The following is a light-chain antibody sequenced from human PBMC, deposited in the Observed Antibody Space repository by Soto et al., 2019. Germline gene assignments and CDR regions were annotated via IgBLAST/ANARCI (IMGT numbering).Light chain of an antibody. CDR1: QSVSSSY. CDR3: QQFGSSPWT. CDR2: AAS. Sequence: EIVLTQSPGTLSLSPEERATLSCRASQSVSSSYLAWYQQKPGQAPRLLIYAASSRATGIPDRFSGSGSGTDFTLTISRLEPEDIAVYYCQQFGSSPWTFGQGTKVDIK. V-gene: IGKV3-20*01. J-gene: IGKJ1*01.